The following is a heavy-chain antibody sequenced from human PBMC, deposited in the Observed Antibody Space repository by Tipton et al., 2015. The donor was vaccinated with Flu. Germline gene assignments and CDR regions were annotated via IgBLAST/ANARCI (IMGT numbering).Heavy chain of an antibody. D-gene: IGHD5-18*01. Sequence: SLRLSCVASGFNFDDYVMQWVRQVPGKGLEWVSGISWDSERIAYADSVKGRFRISRDNARNSLYLQMTNLRPEDTGFYYCGKDRSPDTVMDSNFYYFNGVDVRGQGTAVTISS. CDR2: ISWDSERI. J-gene: IGHJ6*02. V-gene: IGHV3-9*01. CDR1: GFNFDDYV. CDR3: GKDRSPDTVMDSNFYYFNGVDV.